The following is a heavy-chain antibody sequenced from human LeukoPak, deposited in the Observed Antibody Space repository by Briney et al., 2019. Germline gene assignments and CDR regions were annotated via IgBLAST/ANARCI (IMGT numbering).Heavy chain of an antibody. J-gene: IGHJ3*01. D-gene: IGHD3-16*01. CDR1: GYTFTGYY. Sequence: ASVKVSCKASGYTFTGYYMHWVRQAPGQGLEWMGRINPNSGGTDYAQNFRGRVTLTRDTSITTAYMEVTRLTSDDTAVYYCAITYANNAFDVWGQGTMVTVSS. V-gene: IGHV1-2*06. CDR3: AITYANNAFDV. CDR2: INPNSGGT.